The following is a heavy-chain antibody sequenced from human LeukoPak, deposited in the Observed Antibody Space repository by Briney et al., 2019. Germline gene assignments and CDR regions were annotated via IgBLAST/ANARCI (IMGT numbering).Heavy chain of an antibody. Sequence: GGTLRLSCAASGFTFSSYGMSWVRQAPGKGLEWVSAISGSGGSTYYADSVKGRFTISRDNSKNTLYLQMNSLRAEDTAVYYCAKKSAGRNTYYYYYYMDVWGKGTTVTVSS. J-gene: IGHJ6*03. CDR2: ISGSGGST. D-gene: IGHD1-1*01. CDR3: AKKSAGRNTYYYYYYMDV. V-gene: IGHV3-23*01. CDR1: GFTFSSYG.